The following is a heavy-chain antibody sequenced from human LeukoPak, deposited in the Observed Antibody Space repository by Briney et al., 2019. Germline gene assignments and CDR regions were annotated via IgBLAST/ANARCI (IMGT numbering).Heavy chain of an antibody. CDR3: GSMVQGVIMRRAFDY. Sequence: SETLSLTCTVSGYSISSGYYWGWIRQPPGKGLEWIGSIYHSGSTYYNPSLKSRVTISVDTSKNQFSLKLSSVTAADTAVYYCGSMVQGVIMRRAFDYWGQGTLVTVSS. CDR2: IYHSGST. D-gene: IGHD3-10*01. J-gene: IGHJ4*02. V-gene: IGHV4-38-2*02. CDR1: GYSISSGYY.